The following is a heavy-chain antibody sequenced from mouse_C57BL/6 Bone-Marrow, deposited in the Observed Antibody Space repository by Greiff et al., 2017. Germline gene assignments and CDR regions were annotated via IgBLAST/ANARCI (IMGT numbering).Heavy chain of an antibody. CDR2: IYPGNSDT. Sequence: EVQLQQSGTVLARPGASVKMSCKTSGYTFTSYWMHWVKQRPGQGLEWIGAIYPGNSDTSYNQKFKGKAKLTAVTSASTAYMELSSLTNEDSAVYYCTRFSYDYPWYFDYWGQGTTLTVSS. V-gene: IGHV1-5*01. J-gene: IGHJ2*01. D-gene: IGHD2-4*01. CDR1: GYTFTSYW. CDR3: TRFSYDYPWYFDY.